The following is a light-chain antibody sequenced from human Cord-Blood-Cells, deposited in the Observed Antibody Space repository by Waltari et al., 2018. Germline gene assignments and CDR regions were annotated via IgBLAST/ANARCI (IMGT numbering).Light chain of an antibody. V-gene: IGKV4-1*01. CDR2: WAS. CDR3: QQYYSTPPT. CDR1: QSVLYSSNNKNY. J-gene: IGKJ1*01. Sequence: DIVMTQSPDSLAVSLGERATINCKSSQSVLYSSNNKNYLAWYQQKPGQPPKLLISWASTRESAVPDRFSGSGSGTDFTLTISSLQAEDVAVYYCQQYYSTPPTFGQGTKVEIK.